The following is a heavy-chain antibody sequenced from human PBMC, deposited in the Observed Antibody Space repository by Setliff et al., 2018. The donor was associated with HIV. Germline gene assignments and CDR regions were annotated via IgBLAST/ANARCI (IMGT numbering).Heavy chain of an antibody. CDR1: GYSFTSYW. Sequence: PGESLKISCTGSGYSFTSYWIGWVRQMPGEGLGWMGIIYPGDSVTRYSPSFQGQVTISADKSISTAYLQWSSLKASDTAMYYCARLGAYSNYYFDYWGQGTLVTVSS. D-gene: IGHD4-4*01. V-gene: IGHV5-51*01. J-gene: IGHJ4*02. CDR3: ARLGAYSNYYFDY. CDR2: IYPGDSVT.